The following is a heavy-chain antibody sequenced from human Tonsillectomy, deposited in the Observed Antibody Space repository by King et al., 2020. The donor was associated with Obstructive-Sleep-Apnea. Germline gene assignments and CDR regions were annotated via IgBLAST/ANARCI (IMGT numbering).Heavy chain of an antibody. Sequence: LVESGGGLIQPGGSLRLSCAASGFTFSSYDMHWVRQATGKGLEWVSAIGSAGDAYYSDSVKGRFIISRENAKNSLYLQMNSLRAGDTAVYYCARDIGIAPRQGHYYYGMDVWGQGTTVTVSS. CDR2: IGSAGDA. D-gene: IGHD6-6*01. J-gene: IGHJ6*02. CDR1: GFTFSSYD. CDR3: ARDIGIAPRQGHYYYGMDV. V-gene: IGHV3-13*01.